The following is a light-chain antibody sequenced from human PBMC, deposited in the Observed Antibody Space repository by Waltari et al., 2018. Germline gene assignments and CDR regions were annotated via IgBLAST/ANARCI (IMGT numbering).Light chain of an antibody. Sequence: EIMMTQSPATLAVSPGDRATLSCRASQRIGYSLAWYQQKPGQVPRLLIYDASTRATGISDRFSGTGSGTEFTLTINSLQSEDFAVYYCQQYSDWPPYNFGQGTKVVIK. CDR2: DAS. J-gene: IGKJ2*01. CDR1: QRIGYS. CDR3: QQYSDWPPYN. V-gene: IGKV3-15*01.